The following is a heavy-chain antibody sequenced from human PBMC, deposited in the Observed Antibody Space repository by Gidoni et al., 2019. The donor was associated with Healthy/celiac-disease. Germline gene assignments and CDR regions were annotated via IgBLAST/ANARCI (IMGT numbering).Heavy chain of an antibody. Sequence: QVQLQQWGAGLLKPSETLSLTCAVYGGSFSGYYWSWIRQPPGKGLEWIGEINHSGSTNYNPSLKSRVTISVDTSKNQFSLKRSSVTAADTAVYYCARNIVATMDYDYWGQGTLVTVSS. J-gene: IGHJ4*02. V-gene: IGHV4-34*01. CDR3: ARNIVATMDYDY. CDR1: GGSFSGYY. CDR2: INHSGST. D-gene: IGHD5-12*01.